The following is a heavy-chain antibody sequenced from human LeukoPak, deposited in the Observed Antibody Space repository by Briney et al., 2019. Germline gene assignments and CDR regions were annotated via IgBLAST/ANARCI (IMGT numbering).Heavy chain of an antibody. CDR3: VRGVAVSGFDY. CDR2: TYYRSKWFN. D-gene: IGHD5/OR15-5a*01. J-gene: IGHJ4*02. CDR1: GDSVSRNSAA. V-gene: IGHV6-1*01. Sequence: SQTLSLTCAISGDSVSRNSAAWNWTRQSPSRGLEWLGRTYYRSKWFNDYAVSVQSRITINPDTSTNQVSLQLNSVTPEDTAVYYCVRGVAVSGFDYWGQGTLVTVSS.